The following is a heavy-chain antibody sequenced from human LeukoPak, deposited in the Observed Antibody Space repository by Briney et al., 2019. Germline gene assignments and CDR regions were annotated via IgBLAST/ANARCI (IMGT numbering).Heavy chain of an antibody. J-gene: IGHJ3*02. CDR1: GGSMRSGTYY. V-gene: IGHV4-39*01. Sequence: SETLSLTCTVSGGSMRSGTYYWDWIRQPPGKGLEWIGSSYYSGSTYYNPSLKSRVTISVDTSKKQFSLKLSSVTAADTAVYYCARRPYASGYAFDIWGQGTMVTVS. D-gene: IGHD3-22*01. CDR3: ARRPYASGYAFDI. CDR2: SYYSGST.